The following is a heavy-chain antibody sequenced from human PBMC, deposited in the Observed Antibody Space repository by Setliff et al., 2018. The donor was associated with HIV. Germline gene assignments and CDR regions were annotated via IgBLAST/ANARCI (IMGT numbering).Heavy chain of an antibody. V-gene: IGHV3-23*01. J-gene: IGHJ4*02. Sequence: GGSLRLSCTVSGFTFTSYAMGWVRQAAGKGLEWVSAISGSGGSTYYADSVKGRFTISRDNSKNTLYLQMNSLRAEDTAVYYCAKDRTVVVITIFDYWGQGTLVTVSS. D-gene: IGHD3-22*01. CDR2: ISGSGGST. CDR1: GFTFTSYA. CDR3: AKDRTVVVITIFDY.